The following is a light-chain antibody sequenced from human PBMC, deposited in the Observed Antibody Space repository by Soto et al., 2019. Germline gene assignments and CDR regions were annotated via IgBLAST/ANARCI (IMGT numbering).Light chain of an antibody. CDR3: QQYGSSGT. Sequence: FVVTQSPDTLSLSPGETATLSCRASQSVSSYLAWYQQKPGQAPRLLISGASNRATGIPDRFSGSGSGTDFTLTISRLEPEDFAVYYCQQYGSSGTFGQGTKVDIK. CDR1: QSVSSY. V-gene: IGKV3-20*01. J-gene: IGKJ1*01. CDR2: GAS.